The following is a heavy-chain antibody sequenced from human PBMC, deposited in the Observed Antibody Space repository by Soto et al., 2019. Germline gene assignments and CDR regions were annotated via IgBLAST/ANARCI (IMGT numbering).Heavy chain of an antibody. Sequence: PGGSLRLSCAASGFTFSSYAMSWVRQAPGKGLEWVSAISGSGGSTYYADSVKGRFTISRENSKNTLYLQMNSLRAEDTAVYYGANDASPGYSGYDLNYGGQGTLVTASS. CDR3: ANDASPGYSGYDLNY. J-gene: IGHJ4*02. CDR1: GFTFSSYA. CDR2: ISGSGGST. D-gene: IGHD5-12*01. V-gene: IGHV3-23*01.